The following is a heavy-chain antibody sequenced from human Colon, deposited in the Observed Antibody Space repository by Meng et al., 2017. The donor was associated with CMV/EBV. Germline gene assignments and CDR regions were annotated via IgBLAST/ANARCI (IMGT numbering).Heavy chain of an antibody. Sequence: VQRQQWGAQLLKPSETLSLTCALYGGSFSPYYWSWIRQSPGKGLEWIAEIDHTGSTNYNPSLKSRVTISIDTSNSHFSLNLTSATAADTAVYYCARGGGTPIRGVLPFDFWGQGTLVTVSS. CDR2: IDHTGST. J-gene: IGHJ4*02. CDR3: ARGGGTPIRGVLPFDF. CDR1: GGSFSPYY. D-gene: IGHD3-10*01. V-gene: IGHV4-34*01.